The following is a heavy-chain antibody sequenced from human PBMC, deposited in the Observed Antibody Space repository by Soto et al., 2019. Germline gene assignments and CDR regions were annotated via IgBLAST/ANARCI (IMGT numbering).Heavy chain of an antibody. Sequence: EVQLVESGGGLIQPGGSLRLSCAVSGFTVSNNYMSWVRQAPGKGLEGVSVIYSGGYTAYGDSVKGRFTISRDNSKNTLFLKMKSPGAARTGVFYGAPRPGGGGYWGQGTLVTVSS. CDR1: GFTVSNNY. CDR3: APRPGGGGY. V-gene: IGHV3-53*01. D-gene: IGHD3-10*01. CDR2: IYSGGYT. J-gene: IGHJ4*02.